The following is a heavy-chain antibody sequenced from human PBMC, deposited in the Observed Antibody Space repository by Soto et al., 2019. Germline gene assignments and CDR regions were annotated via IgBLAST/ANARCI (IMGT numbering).Heavy chain of an antibody. CDR2: IFYGGGTGVT. V-gene: IGHV4-39*01. D-gene: IGHD4-17*01. CDR1: GDSFSTSNYY. Sequence: QLHLQESGPGLVKPSETLSLTCTVSGDSFSTSNYYCGWIRQPPGKGLEWIGNIFYGGGTGVTYYNPSLKSRVIISVDTSKNQFSLKLRSITAADTAFYFCARRGGGDSLFDSWGQGKLVTVSS. CDR3: ARRGGGDSLFDS. J-gene: IGHJ4*02.